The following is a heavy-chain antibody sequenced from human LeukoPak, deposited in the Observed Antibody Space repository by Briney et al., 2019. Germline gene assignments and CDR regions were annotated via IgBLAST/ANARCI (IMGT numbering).Heavy chain of an antibody. CDR2: ISYDGSNK. CDR1: GFTFSGYA. J-gene: IGHJ4*02. Sequence: GGSLRLSCAASGFTFSGYAMQWVRQAPGKGLEWVAVISYDGSNKYYADSAKGRFTISRDNSKNTLYVQMNSLRAEDTAVYYCARFSGSYCDYWGQGTLVTVSS. D-gene: IGHD1-26*01. CDR3: ARFSGSYCDY. V-gene: IGHV3-30-3*01.